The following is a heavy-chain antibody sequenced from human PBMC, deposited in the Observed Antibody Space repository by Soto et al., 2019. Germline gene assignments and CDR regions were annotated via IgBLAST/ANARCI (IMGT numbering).Heavy chain of an antibody. CDR3: TRDRDSRRGYDYFDH. J-gene: IGHJ4*02. Sequence: QVQLVESGGGVVQPGTSLRLSCAVSGFTFSGYGMHWVRQAPGKGLEWVAVIWFDGSNKNYGDSVKGRFTISRDDYKNILYLQMNSLRAEDTAVYYCTRDRDSRRGYDYFDHWGQGTLVTVSS. CDR2: IWFDGSNK. D-gene: IGHD4-4*01. CDR1: GFTFSGYG. V-gene: IGHV3-33*01.